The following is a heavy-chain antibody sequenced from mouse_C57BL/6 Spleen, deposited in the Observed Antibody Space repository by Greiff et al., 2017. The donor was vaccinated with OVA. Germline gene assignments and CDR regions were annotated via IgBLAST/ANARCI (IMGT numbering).Heavy chain of an antibody. CDR3: LRGIYYDYGGFAY. Sequence: QVQLKQSGAELVRPGASVTLSCKASGYTFTDYEMHWVKQTPVHGLEWIGAIDPETGGTAYNQKFKGKAILTADKSSSTAYMELRSLTSEDSAVYYCLRGIYYDYGGFAYWGQGTLVTVSA. CDR1: GYTFTDYE. CDR2: IDPETGGT. V-gene: IGHV1-15*01. D-gene: IGHD2-4*01. J-gene: IGHJ3*01.